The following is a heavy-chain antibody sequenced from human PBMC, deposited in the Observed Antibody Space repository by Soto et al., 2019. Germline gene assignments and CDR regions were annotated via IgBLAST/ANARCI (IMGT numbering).Heavy chain of an antibody. CDR3: AGGRSDWYAEFDF. CDR2: IGTTGDA. CDR1: GFTFSSYD. D-gene: IGHD6-19*01. Sequence: EVQLVESGGGLVQPGGSLRLSCAASGFTFSSYDMHWVRQTAGKGLEWVAAIGTTGDAYYPGSATGRFTISRENAKNSLYLQMNNLRVGDTAVYFCAGGRSDWYAEFDFWGQGTQVTVSS. V-gene: IGHV3-13*01. J-gene: IGHJ4*02.